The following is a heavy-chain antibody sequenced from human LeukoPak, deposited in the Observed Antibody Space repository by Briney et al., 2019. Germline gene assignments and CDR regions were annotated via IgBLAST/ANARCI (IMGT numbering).Heavy chain of an antibody. CDR3: ARDLGGAVVTPFDY. D-gene: IGHD4-23*01. V-gene: IGHV1-2*02. CDR2: INPKSGGT. J-gene: IGHJ4*02. Sequence: ASVKVSCKPSGYTFSGYYLHWVRQAPGQGLEWMGWINPKSGGTTYAQKFQGRVTMTRDTSINTAYMELSGLTSDDTAVYSCARDLGGAVVTPFDYWGQGSLVTVSS. CDR1: GYTFSGYY.